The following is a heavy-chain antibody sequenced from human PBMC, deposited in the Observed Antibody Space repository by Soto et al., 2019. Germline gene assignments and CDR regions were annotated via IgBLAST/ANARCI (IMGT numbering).Heavy chain of an antibody. CDR2: INGGGTST. CDR3: AKDILTGYYSAFDY. J-gene: IGHJ4*02. D-gene: IGHD3-9*01. Sequence: EVQLLESGGALIQPGGSLRLSCAASGFTLSSYPMSWVRQSPGKALEWVSTINGGGTSTYYAASVKGRFTISRDNSKNTLYRQMNSLRAGDTALYYCAKDILTGYYSAFDYWGQGTLVTVSS. CDR1: GFTLSSYP. V-gene: IGHV3-23*01.